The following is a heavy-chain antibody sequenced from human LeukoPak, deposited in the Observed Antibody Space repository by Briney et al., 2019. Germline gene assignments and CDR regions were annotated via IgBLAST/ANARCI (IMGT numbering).Heavy chain of an antibody. J-gene: IGHJ4*02. CDR2: IKEDGSAK. Sequence: PGGSLRLSCAASGFTFSSYAMSWLRQAPGKGLEWVADIKEDGSAKYYVDSVKGRFTISRDNAKNSLYLQMNSLRVEDTAVYYCARDPDHGAVDYWGQGTLVTVSS. V-gene: IGHV3-7*01. CDR1: GFTFSSYA. D-gene: IGHD3-16*01. CDR3: ARDPDHGAVDY.